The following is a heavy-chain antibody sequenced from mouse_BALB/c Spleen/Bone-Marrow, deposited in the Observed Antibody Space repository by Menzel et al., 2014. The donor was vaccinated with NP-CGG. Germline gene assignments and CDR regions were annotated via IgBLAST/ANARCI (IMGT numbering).Heavy chain of an antibody. V-gene: IGHV1-52*01. CDR3: ARAAYYKNHYYVMDY. J-gene: IGHJ4*01. CDR1: GYTFTRYW. D-gene: IGHD2-12*01. CDR2: IDPSNSET. Sequence: QVQLQQSGPELVRPGASVKMSCKASGYTFTRYWMHWVKRRPGQGLEWIGMIDPSNSETRLNQKSKDKATLNIDKSSNTTYMQLSSLTSEDSTVYYCARAAYYKNHYYVMDYGGQGTSVTVSS.